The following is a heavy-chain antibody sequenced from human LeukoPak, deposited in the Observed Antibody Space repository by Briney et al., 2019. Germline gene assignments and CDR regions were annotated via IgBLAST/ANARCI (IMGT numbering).Heavy chain of an antibody. CDR2: ITSSGNTT. CDR3: AKDFGGSDYDWYFDL. J-gene: IGHJ2*01. V-gene: IGHV3-23*01. CDR1: GFIFSDYY. Sequence: GGSLRLSCAASGFIFSDYYMDWVRQAPGKGLEWVAGITSSGNTTYYADPVKGRFTISRDNSRNILYPQMNSLRAEDTAIYYCAKDFGGSDYDWYFDLWGRGTVVTVSS. D-gene: IGHD1-26*01.